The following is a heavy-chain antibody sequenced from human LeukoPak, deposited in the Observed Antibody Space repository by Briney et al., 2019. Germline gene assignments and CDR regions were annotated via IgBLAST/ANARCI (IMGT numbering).Heavy chain of an antibody. CDR3: ARRNPWFDP. CDR2: ISGNGGAT. J-gene: IGHJ5*02. Sequence: PGGSLGLSCAASGFTFSSYGMSWVRQAPGKGLEWVSAISGNGGATYYADSVKGRFSISRDNSRNTLYLQMSSLRAEDTAVYYCARRNPWFDPWGQGTLVTVSS. CDR1: GFTFSSYG. V-gene: IGHV3-23*01.